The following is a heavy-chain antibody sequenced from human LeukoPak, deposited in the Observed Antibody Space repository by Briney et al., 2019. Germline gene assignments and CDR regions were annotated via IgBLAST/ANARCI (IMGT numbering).Heavy chain of an antibody. CDR2: IYSGGST. Sequence: GGSLRLSCAASGFTVSSNYMSWVRQAPGKGLEWVSVIYSGGSTYYADSVKGRFTISRDNSKNTLYLQMNSLRAEDTAVYYCASSSMGTTLDYWGQGTLVTVSS. V-gene: IGHV3-53*01. D-gene: IGHD1-7*01. J-gene: IGHJ4*02. CDR3: ASSSMGTTLDY. CDR1: GFTVSSNY.